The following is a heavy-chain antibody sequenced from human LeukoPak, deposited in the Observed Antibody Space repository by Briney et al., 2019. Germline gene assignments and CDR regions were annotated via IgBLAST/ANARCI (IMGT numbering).Heavy chain of an antibody. CDR1: GYTFTSYD. CDR3: ASPGVGAGRYYYYGMDV. Sequence: ASVKVSCKASGYTFTSYDINWVRQATGQGLEWMGWMNPNSGNTGYAQKFQGRVTMTRNTSISTAYMELSSLRSEDTAVYYCASPGVGAGRYYYYGMDVWGQGTTVTVSS. CDR2: MNPNSGNT. J-gene: IGHJ6*02. D-gene: IGHD1-26*01. V-gene: IGHV1-8*01.